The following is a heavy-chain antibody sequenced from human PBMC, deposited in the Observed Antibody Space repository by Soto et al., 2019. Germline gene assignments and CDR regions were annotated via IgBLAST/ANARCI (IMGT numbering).Heavy chain of an antibody. D-gene: IGHD2-15*01. CDR2: MNPNSGNT. V-gene: IGHV1-8*01. Sequence: GASVKVSCKASGYTFTSYDINWVRQATGQGLEWMGWMNPNSGNTGYAQKFQGRVTMTRNTSISTAYMELSSLRSEDTAVYYCARPYCSGGSCYWPDAFAIWGQGTMVTVSS. CDR3: ARPYCSGGSCYWPDAFAI. CDR1: GYTFTSYD. J-gene: IGHJ3*02.